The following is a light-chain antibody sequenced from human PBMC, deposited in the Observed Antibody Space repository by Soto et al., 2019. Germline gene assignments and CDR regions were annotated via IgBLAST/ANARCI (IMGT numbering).Light chain of an antibody. J-gene: IGLJ1*01. V-gene: IGLV2-11*01. CDR3: CSYVGGYSYV. CDR1: SSDVGAYSY. Sequence: QSALTQPRSVSGSPGQSVTLSCTGTSSDVGAYSYVSWFQQHPDKAPKLMVYDVSKRPSGVPDRFSGSKSGNTASLTISGLQAEDEADYYCCSYVGGYSYVFGIGTKLTVL. CDR2: DVS.